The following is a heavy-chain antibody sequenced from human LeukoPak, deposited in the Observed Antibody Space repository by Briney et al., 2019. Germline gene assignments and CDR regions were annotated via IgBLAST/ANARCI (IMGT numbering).Heavy chain of an antibody. CDR2: IHYSGST. J-gene: IGHJ4*02. CDR1: GGSISSYY. Sequence: SGTLSLTCTVSGGSISSYYWSWIRQPPGKGLEWIGYIHYSGSTNYNPSLKSRVTISVDTSKNQFSLKLSSVTAADTAVYYCARERGIVGATTADYWGQGTLVTVSS. CDR3: ARERGIVGATTADY. D-gene: IGHD1-26*01. V-gene: IGHV4-59*01.